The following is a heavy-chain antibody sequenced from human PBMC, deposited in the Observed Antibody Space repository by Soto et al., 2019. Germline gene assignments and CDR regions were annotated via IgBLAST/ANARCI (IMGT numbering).Heavy chain of an antibody. Sequence: AGSLRLSCVGSGFTFSTYSINWVRQAPGKGLEWVSSISSRSDIYYADSVKGRFTISRDNAKNSVSLQMNSLRAEDTAVYYCAREYTAWPLAYGLDVWGQGTTVTVSS. CDR3: AREYTAWPLAYGLDV. V-gene: IGHV3-21*01. CDR2: ISSRSDI. J-gene: IGHJ6*02. CDR1: GFTFSTYS. D-gene: IGHD2-2*02.